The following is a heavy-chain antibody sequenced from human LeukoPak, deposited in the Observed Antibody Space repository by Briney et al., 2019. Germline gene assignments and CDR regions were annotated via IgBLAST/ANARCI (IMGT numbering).Heavy chain of an antibody. CDR2: ISAYNGNT. J-gene: IGHJ4*02. CDR3: ARDAPDYDYVWGSYRQYDY. CDR1: GYTFTSYG. D-gene: IGHD3-16*02. Sequence: ASVKVSCKASGYTFTSYGIGCVRQAPGQGLEWMGWISAYNGNTNYAQKLQGRVTMTTDTSTSTAYMELRSLRSDDTAVYYCARDAPDYDYVWGSYRQYDYWGQGTLVTVSS. V-gene: IGHV1-18*01.